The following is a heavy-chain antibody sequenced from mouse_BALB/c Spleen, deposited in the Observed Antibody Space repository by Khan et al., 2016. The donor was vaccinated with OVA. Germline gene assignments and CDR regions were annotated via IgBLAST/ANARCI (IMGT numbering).Heavy chain of an antibody. Sequence: EVQLQESGPGLAKPSQSLSLTCTVTGYSITSGYGWNWIRQFPGNKLEWRGYISYSGSTNYNPSLKSRTSITRDTSKNQFFLQLNSVTTEDTATYYCARTARIEYWGQGTTLTVSS. CDR3: ARTARIEY. D-gene: IGHD1-2*01. J-gene: IGHJ2*01. CDR1: GYSITSGYG. CDR2: ISYSGST. V-gene: IGHV3-2*02.